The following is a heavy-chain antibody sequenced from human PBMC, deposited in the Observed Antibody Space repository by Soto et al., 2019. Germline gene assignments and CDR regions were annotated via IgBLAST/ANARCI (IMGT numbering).Heavy chain of an antibody. CDR2: IYPGASDT. CDR1: GYTFTNYW. D-gene: IGHD6-13*01. V-gene: IGHV5-51*01. Sequence: VESLKISCKCSGYTFTNYWIAWVLHIPWKGLEWMGIIYPGASDTRYSPSFQGQVTISADKSISTAYLQWSSLKASDTAIYYCARREYSSTWDSYYFHYWGQGTLVTVSS. J-gene: IGHJ4*02. CDR3: ARREYSSTWDSYYFHY.